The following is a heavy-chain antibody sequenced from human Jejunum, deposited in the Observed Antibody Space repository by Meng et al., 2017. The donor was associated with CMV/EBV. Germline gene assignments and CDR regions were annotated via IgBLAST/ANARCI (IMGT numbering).Heavy chain of an antibody. CDR3: ARGESRGYYYFDY. Sequence: VLLQESGPGLVRPSETLSLTCTVSGDPIINYFWSWIRQPAGKKLEWIGRISPSGNINYIPSLKGRVTMSLDTSNNQIFLNLTSVTAADTALYYCARGESRGYYYFDYWGQGILVTVSS. J-gene: IGHJ4*02. CDR1: GDPIINYF. D-gene: IGHD3-22*01. V-gene: IGHV4-4*07. CDR2: ISPSGNI.